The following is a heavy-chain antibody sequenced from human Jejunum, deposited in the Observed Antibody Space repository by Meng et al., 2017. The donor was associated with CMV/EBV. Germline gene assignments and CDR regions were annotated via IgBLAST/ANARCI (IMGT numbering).Heavy chain of an antibody. CDR1: GYTCTNYG. CDR2: ISAYNGNT. J-gene: IGHJ4*02. V-gene: IGHV1-18*01. CDR3: ARVEVGITSGDY. Sequence: QAPLLQAGGEVKEPGASLKVSCKASGYTCTNYGITWVRQAPGQGLEWMGWISAYNGNTNYAQTLQGRVTMTTDTSTSTAYMELRSLRSDDTAVYYCARVEVGITSGDYWGQGTLVTVSS. D-gene: IGHD1-26*01.